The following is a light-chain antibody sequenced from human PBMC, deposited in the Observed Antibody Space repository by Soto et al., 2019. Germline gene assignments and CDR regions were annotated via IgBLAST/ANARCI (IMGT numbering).Light chain of an antibody. J-gene: IGLJ1*01. Sequence: ALAQTPSASGSPGQSVTISCTGTSSDVGAYDSVSWYQHHPGKAPKALIYEVSKRPSGVPDRFSGSKSGNTASLTVSGLQAEDEADYFCSSYAGSNNYVFGTGTKV. CDR2: EVS. CDR1: SSDVGAYDS. V-gene: IGLV2-8*01. CDR3: SSYAGSNNYV.